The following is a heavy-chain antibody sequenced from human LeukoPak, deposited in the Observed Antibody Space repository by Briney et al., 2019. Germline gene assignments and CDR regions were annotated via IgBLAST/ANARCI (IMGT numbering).Heavy chain of an antibody. J-gene: IGHJ5*02. CDR3: ARELLWFGESINWFDP. D-gene: IGHD3-10*01. CDR1: GGSISSYY. V-gene: IGHV4-59*12. Sequence: SETLSLTCTVSGGSISSYYWSWIRQPPGKGLEWIGYIYYSGSTNYNPSLKSRVTISVDMSKNQFSLKLSSVTAADTAVYYCARELLWFGESINWFDPWGQGTLVTVSS. CDR2: IYYSGST.